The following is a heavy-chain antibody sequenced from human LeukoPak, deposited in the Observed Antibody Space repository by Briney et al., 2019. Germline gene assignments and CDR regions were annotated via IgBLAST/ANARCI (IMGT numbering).Heavy chain of an antibody. J-gene: IGHJ5*02. CDR1: GFTFSSYT. V-gene: IGHV3-30-3*01. CDR2: ISYDGSNK. Sequence: GRSLRLSCAASGFTFSSYTMHWVRQAPGKGLEWVAVISYDGSNKYYADSVKGRFTISRDNSKNTLYLQMNSLRAEDTAVYYCARDLGAAAGILGWFDPWSQGTLVTVSS. D-gene: IGHD6-13*01. CDR3: ARDLGAAAGILGWFDP.